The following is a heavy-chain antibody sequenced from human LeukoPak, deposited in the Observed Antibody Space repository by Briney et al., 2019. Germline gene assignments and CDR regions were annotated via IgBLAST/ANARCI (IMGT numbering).Heavy chain of an antibody. Sequence: GASVKVSCKASGYTFTGYYMHWVRQAPGQGLEWMGRINPNSGGTNYAQKFQGRVTMTRDTSISTAYMELSGLRSDDTAVYYCARVLGTRLANYYYYGMDVWGQGTTVTVSS. J-gene: IGHJ6*02. CDR2: INPNSGGT. V-gene: IGHV1-2*06. CDR3: ARVLGTRLANYYYYGMDV. D-gene: IGHD1-14*01. CDR1: GYTFTGYY.